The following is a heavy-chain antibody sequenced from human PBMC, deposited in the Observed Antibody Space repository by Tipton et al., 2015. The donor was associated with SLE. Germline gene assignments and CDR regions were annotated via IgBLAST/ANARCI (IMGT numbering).Heavy chain of an antibody. D-gene: IGHD3-9*01. CDR2: IYYSGST. J-gene: IGHJ4*02. CDR3: ARGYRYFDWLSSYYFDY. CDR1: GGSVNNYH. Sequence: LRLSCTISGGSVNNYHWNWVRQPPGQGLEWIGYIYYSGSTNYNPSLKSRVTISVDTSKNQFSLKLSSVTAADTAVYYCARGYRYFDWLSSYYFDYWGQGTLVTVSS. V-gene: IGHV4-59*02.